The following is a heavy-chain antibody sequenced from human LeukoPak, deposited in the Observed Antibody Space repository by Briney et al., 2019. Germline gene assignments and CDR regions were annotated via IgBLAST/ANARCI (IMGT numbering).Heavy chain of an antibody. J-gene: IGHJ4*02. Sequence: PGGSLRLSCAASGFTFSSYAMSWVRQAPGKGLEWVSAISGSGGSTYYADSVKGRFTISRDNSKHTLYLQMNSLRAEDTAVYYCANIIGSSGYFDYWGQGTLVTVSS. D-gene: IGHD3-22*01. V-gene: IGHV3-23*01. CDR2: ISGSGGST. CDR1: GFTFSSYA. CDR3: ANIIGSSGYFDY.